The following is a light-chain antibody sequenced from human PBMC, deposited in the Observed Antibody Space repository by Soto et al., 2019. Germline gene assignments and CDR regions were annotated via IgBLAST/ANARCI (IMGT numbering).Light chain of an antibody. CDR1: QSISSY. J-gene: IGKJ3*01. CDR3: LQSYSTPFT. V-gene: IGKV1-39*01. CDR2: AAS. Sequence: DIQMTQSPSSLSASVGDRVTITCRASQSISSYLNWYQQKPGKAPKLLIYAASNLQIGVPSRFSGSGSGTDLTLTISSLQAEDCATYCCLQSYSTPFTCGPGPKVDI.